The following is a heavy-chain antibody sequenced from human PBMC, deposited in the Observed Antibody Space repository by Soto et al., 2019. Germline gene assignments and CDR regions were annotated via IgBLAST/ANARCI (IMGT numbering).Heavy chain of an antibody. V-gene: IGHV1-2*02. CDR1: GYTFTGYY. CDR3: ARAYYDILTGYTPCGY. D-gene: IGHD3-9*01. J-gene: IGHJ4*02. CDR2: INPNSGGT. Sequence: ASVKVSCTASGYTFTGYYMHWVRQAPGQGLEWMGWINPNSGGTNYAQKFQGRVTMTRDTSISTAYMELSRLRSDDPAVYYCARAYYDILTGYTPCGYWGQGTLVTVSS.